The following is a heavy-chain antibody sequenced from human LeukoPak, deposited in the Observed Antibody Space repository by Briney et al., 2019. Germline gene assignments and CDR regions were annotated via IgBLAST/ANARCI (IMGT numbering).Heavy chain of an antibody. Sequence: GESLKISCKGSGYSFSSYWIGWVRQMPGKGLEWMEMIYPGDSDTRYSPSFQGQVPISADKSISTAYLQWSSLKASNTAMYYCARRAYCGGDCYLDYWGQGTLVTVSS. CDR3: ARRAYCGGDCYLDY. CDR2: IYPGDSDT. V-gene: IGHV5-51*01. J-gene: IGHJ4*02. D-gene: IGHD2-21*02. CDR1: GYSFSSYW.